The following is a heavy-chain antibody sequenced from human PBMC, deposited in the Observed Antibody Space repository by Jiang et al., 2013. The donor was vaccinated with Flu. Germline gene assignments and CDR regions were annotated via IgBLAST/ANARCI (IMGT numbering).Heavy chain of an antibody. V-gene: IGHV1-46*01. CDR3: ARTGYIRYSGSYLDY. J-gene: IGHJ4*02. Sequence: FQGRVTMTRDTSTSTVYMELSSLRSEDTAVYYCARTGYIRYSGSYLDYWGQGTLVTVSS. D-gene: IGHD1-26*01.